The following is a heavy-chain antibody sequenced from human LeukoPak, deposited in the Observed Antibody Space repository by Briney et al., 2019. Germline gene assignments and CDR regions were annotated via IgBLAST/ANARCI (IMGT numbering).Heavy chain of an antibody. V-gene: IGHV3-21*01. D-gene: IGHD5-12*01. J-gene: IGHJ4*02. Sequence: KPGRSLRLSCAASGFSFSSYAMHWVRQAPGKGLEWVSSISSSSSYIYYADSVKGRFTISRDNAKNSLYLQMNSLRAEDTAVYYCARERVATHWGQGTLVTVSS. CDR1: GFSFSSYA. CDR3: ARERVATH. CDR2: ISSSSSYI.